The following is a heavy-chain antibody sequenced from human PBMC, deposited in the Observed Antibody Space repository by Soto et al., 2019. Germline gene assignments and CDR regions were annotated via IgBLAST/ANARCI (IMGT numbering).Heavy chain of an antibody. CDR2: IYYSGST. J-gene: IGHJ3*02. V-gene: IGHV4-39*01. D-gene: IGHD7-27*01. CDR1: GGSISSSSYY. CDR3: ASPGALDAFDI. Sequence: SETLSLTCTVSGGSISSSSYYRGWIRQPPGKGLEWIGSIYYSGSTYYNPSLKSRVTISVDTSKNQFSLKLSSVTAADTAVYYCASPGALDAFDIWGQGTMVTVSS.